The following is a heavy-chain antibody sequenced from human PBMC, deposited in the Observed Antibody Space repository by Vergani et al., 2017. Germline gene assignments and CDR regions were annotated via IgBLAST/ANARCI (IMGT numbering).Heavy chain of an antibody. CDR2: LSASGSSS. Sequence: EVQMLESGGGLVQPGGSLRLSCGASGFTFSDYAMSWVRQAPGKGLEWVSGLSASGSSSFYADSVKGRFTISRDNSKDTLFLHMSSLRGEDTAVYYCAKRGNNSGYFDAFDIWGQGTLVTVSS. J-gene: IGHJ3*02. CDR3: AKRGNNSGYFDAFDI. V-gene: IGHV3-23*01. D-gene: IGHD3-22*01. CDR1: GFTFSDYA.